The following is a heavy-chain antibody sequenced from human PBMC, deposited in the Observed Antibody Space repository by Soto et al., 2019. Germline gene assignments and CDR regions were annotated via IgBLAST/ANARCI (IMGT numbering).Heavy chain of an antibody. D-gene: IGHD3-10*01. CDR2: IYYSGST. Sequence: PSETLSLTCTVSGGSISSYYWSWIRQPPGKGLEWIGYIYYSGSTNYNPSLKSRVTISVDTSKNQFSLKLSSVTAADTAVYYCARATYYGSGSYSPAYYYYGMDVWGQGTAVTV. V-gene: IGHV4-59*01. CDR1: GGSISSYY. J-gene: IGHJ6*02. CDR3: ARATYYGSGSYSPAYYYYGMDV.